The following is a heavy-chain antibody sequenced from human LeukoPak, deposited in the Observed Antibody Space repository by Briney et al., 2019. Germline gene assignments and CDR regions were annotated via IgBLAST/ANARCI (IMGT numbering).Heavy chain of an antibody. J-gene: IGHJ3*02. CDR1: GGSISSGSYY. CDR2: IYTSGST. Sequence: PSETLSLTCTVSGGSISSGSYYWSWIRQPAGKGLEWIGRIYTSGSTNYNPSLKSRVTISVDTSKNQFSLKLSSVTAADTAVYYCARVHYYESSDYYYGDAFDIWGQGTMVTVSS. V-gene: IGHV4-61*02. D-gene: IGHD3-22*01. CDR3: ARVHYYESSDYYYGDAFDI.